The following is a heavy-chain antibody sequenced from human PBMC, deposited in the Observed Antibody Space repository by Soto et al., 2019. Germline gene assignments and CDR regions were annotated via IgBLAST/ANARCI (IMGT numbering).Heavy chain of an antibody. Sequence: QVQLVQSGAEVKKPGSSVKVSCKASGGTFSSYTISWVRQAPGQGLEWMGRIIPILGIANYAQKFQGRVTSTGDKSTSTAYMELSSLRSEDTVVYYCARGHDILTRWWGQGTLVTVSS. CDR1: GGTFSSYT. CDR2: IIPILGIA. D-gene: IGHD3-9*01. CDR3: ARGHDILTRW. V-gene: IGHV1-69*02. J-gene: IGHJ4*02.